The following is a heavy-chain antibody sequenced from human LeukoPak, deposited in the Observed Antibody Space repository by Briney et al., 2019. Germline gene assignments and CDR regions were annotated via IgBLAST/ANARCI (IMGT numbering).Heavy chain of an antibody. CDR3: AREVPDDYVWGSYRYGPFDY. J-gene: IGHJ4*02. D-gene: IGHD3-16*02. CDR2: IWYDGSNK. V-gene: IGHV3-33*01. Sequence: GGSLRLSCAASGFTFSSYGMHWVRQAPGKGLEWVAVIWYDGSNKYYADSVKGRFTISRDNSKNTLYLQMNSLRAEDTAVYYCAREVPDDYVWGSYRYGPFDYWGQGTLVTVSS. CDR1: GFTFSSYG.